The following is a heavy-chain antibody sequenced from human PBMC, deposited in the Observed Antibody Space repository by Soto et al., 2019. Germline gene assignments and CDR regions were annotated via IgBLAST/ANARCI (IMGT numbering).Heavy chain of an antibody. V-gene: IGHV3-23*01. Sequence: PGGSLRLSCAASGFTFSSYAMSWVRQAPGKGLEWVSGIRATGDSPYYADSVKGRFTISKDNSKNTVFLQMNSLRAEDTAVYYCAKNWDTTFSSSSHWGQGTLVTVSS. J-gene: IGHJ4*02. D-gene: IGHD6-6*01. CDR2: IRATGDSP. CDR3: AKNWDTTFSSSSH. CDR1: GFTFSSYA.